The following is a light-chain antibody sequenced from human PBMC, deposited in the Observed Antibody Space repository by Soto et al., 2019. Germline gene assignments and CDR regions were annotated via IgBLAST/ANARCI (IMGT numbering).Light chain of an antibody. V-gene: IGKV3-20*01. CDR3: QQYGDSPWT. CDR1: QSVGSTY. J-gene: IGKJ1*01. Sequence: ECGLTQSPGTLSLSPGERATLSCRASQSVGSTYLAWYQQEPGQAPRLLIYGASSRATGIPDRFSGSGSGTDFTLTISRLEPEDFAVYYCQQYGDSPWTFGQGTKVDI. CDR2: GAS.